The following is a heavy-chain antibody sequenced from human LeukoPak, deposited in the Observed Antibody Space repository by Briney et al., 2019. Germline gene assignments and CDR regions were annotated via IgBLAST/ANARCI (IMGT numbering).Heavy chain of an antibody. Sequence: PSETLSLTCTVSGGSVSGYYWSWIRQPPGKGLEWVGYIYSSGTTSYTPSLKSRGTISVDTSKNQFSLKLSSVTAADTAVNYCTSHPSTWYTGGWIIWSQGTLVTVSS. D-gene: IGHD6-13*01. CDR1: GGSVSGYY. V-gene: IGHV4-59*08. J-gene: IGHJ4*02. CDR3: TSHPSTWYTGGWII. CDR2: IYSSGTT.